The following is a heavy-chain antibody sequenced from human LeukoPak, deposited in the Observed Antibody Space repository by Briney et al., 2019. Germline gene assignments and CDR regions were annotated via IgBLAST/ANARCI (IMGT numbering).Heavy chain of an antibody. V-gene: IGHV3-74*01. D-gene: IGHD5-24*01. Sequence: GGSLRLSCAASGFTFSSYWMHWVRQAPGKGLVWVSRINSGGRSTIYADSVKGRFTISRDNAKNTLYLQMNSLRAEDTAVYYCARKKATDYYYYYYGMDVWGQGTTVTVSS. J-gene: IGHJ6*02. CDR3: ARKKATDYYYYYYGMDV. CDR1: GFTFSSYW. CDR2: INSGGRST.